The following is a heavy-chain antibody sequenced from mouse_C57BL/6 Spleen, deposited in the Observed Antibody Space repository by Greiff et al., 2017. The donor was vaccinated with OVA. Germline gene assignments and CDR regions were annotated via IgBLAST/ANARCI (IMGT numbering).Heavy chain of an antibody. CDR2: IDPSDSET. J-gene: IGHJ3*01. D-gene: IGHD2-1*01. Sequence: QVQLQQSGAELVRPGSSVKLSCKASGYTFTSYWMHWVKQRPIQGLEWIGNIDPSDSETHYNQKFKDKATLTVDKSSSTAYMQLSSLTSEDSAVYYCARLDYGNYEAYWGQGTLVTVSA. CDR1: GYTFTSYW. V-gene: IGHV1-52*01. CDR3: ARLDYGNYEAY.